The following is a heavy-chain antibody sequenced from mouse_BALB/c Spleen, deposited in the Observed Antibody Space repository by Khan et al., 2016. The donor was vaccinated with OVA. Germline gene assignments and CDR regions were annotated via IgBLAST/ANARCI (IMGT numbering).Heavy chain of an antibody. D-gene: IGHD3-2*02. CDR2: ISYSGNT. Sequence: EVQLVETGPGLVKPSQSLSLTCTVTGYSITSDYAWNWIRQFPGNKLEWMGYISYSGNTKYNPSLKSRISITRDTSTNKFFLQLNFVTIEDTATYYCARIQGGDVDYWGQGTTLTVSS. CDR3: ARIQGGDVDY. V-gene: IGHV3-2*02. J-gene: IGHJ2*01. CDR1: GYSITSDYA.